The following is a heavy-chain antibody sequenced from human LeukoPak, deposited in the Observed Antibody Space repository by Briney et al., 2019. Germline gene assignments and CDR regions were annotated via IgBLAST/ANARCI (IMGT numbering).Heavy chain of an antibody. V-gene: IGHV3-7*01. J-gene: IGHJ3*02. CDR3: ARGGYSYGYGIPPAFDI. Sequence: GGSLRLSCAASGFTFSDYWMSWVRQAPGKGLEWVAIIKQDGGEKYYVDSVKGRFTVSRDNAKNSLYLQMNSLRDEDTAVYYCARGGYSYGYGIPPAFDIWGQGTMVTVSS. CDR1: GFTFSDYW. CDR2: IKQDGGEK. D-gene: IGHD5-18*01.